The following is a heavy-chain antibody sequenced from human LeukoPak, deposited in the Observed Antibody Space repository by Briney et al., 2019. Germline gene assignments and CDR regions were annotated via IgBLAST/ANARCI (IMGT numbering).Heavy chain of an antibody. V-gene: IGHV3-30-3*01. CDR3: ARDPTVGAPDYFDY. D-gene: IGHD1-26*01. CDR1: GFTFTSYA. CDR2: IAHDATRQ. Sequence: TGGSLRLSCAASGFTFTSYAMHWVRQAPGKGPEWVAVIAHDATRQYYADSVKGRFTISRDDPKNTLYLEMNSLRLEDTAMYYCARDPTVGAPDYFDYWGQGTRVTVS. J-gene: IGHJ4*02.